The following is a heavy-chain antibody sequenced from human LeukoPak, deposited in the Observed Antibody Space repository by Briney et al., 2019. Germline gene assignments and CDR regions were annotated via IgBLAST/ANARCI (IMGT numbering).Heavy chain of an antibody. J-gene: IGHJ6*04. V-gene: IGHV3-23*01. CDR1: GFTFSSYA. Sequence: GGSLRLSCAASGFTFSSYAMSWVRQAPGKGLEWVSAISGSGGSTYYADSVKGRFTISRDNSKNTLYLQMNSLRAEDTAVYYCAKNLGSGSYYNVDYYYHGMDVWGKGTTVTVSS. CDR3: AKNLGSGSYYNVDYYYHGMDV. CDR2: ISGSGGST. D-gene: IGHD3-10*01.